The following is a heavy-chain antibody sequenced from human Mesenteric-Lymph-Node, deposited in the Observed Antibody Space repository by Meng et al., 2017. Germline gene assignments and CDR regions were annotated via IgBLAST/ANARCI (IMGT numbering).Heavy chain of an antibody. CDR2: IYHSGST. Sequence: GQLQDSGPGLVKPSGTLSLTCAVSGGSISSSNWWSGVRQPPGKGLEWIGEIYHSGSTNYNPSLKSRVTISVDKSKNQFSLRLSSVTAADTAVYYCARSKAALAGYYFDYWGLGALVTVSS. CDR1: GGSISSSNW. V-gene: IGHV4-4*02. D-gene: IGHD6-19*01. J-gene: IGHJ4*02. CDR3: ARSKAALAGYYFDY.